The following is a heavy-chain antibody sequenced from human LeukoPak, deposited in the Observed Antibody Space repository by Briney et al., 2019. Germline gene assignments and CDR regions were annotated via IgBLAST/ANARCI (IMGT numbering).Heavy chain of an antibody. CDR1: GFTFSSYG. Sequence: GGSLRLSCAASGFTFSSYGMHWVRQAPGKGLEWVAVIWYDGSNKYYADSVKGRFTISRDNSKNTLYLQMNSLRAEDTAVYYCARDYGEHAFDIWGQGTMVTVSS. CDR2: IWYDGSNK. D-gene: IGHD4-17*01. CDR3: ARDYGEHAFDI. V-gene: IGHV3-33*01. J-gene: IGHJ3*02.